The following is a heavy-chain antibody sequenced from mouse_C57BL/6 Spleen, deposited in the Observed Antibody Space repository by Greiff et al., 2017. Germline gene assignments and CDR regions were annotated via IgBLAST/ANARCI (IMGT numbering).Heavy chain of an antibody. CDR1: GFNIKDDY. V-gene: IGHV14-4*01. Sequence: VQLQQSGAELVRPGASVKLSCTASGFNIKDDYLHWVKQRPEQGLEWIGWIDPENGDTEYASKFQGKAIITADTSSNTAYLQLSSLTSEDTAVYYCTTDYGSSPRFAYWGQGTLVTVSA. CDR3: TTDYGSSPRFAY. J-gene: IGHJ3*01. D-gene: IGHD1-1*01. CDR2: IDPENGDT.